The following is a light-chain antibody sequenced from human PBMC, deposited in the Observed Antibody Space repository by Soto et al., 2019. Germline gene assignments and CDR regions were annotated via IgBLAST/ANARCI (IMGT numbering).Light chain of an antibody. J-gene: IGLJ1*01. V-gene: IGLV1-44*01. CDR3: AAWDDSLNGFYV. CDR2: NND. CDR1: SSNIGTNT. Sequence: QSVLNQPPSASGTPGHRVTISCSGSSSNIGTNTVNWYLQLPGTAPKLLIYNNDQRPSGVPERFSGSKSGTSASLAISGLQSEDEANYYCAAWDDSLNGFYVFGSGTKVTVL.